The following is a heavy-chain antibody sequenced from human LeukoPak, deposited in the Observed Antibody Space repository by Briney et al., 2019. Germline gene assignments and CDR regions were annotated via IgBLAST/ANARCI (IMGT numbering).Heavy chain of an antibody. J-gene: IGHJ4*02. Sequence: SETLSLTCAVYGGSFSGYYWSWIRQPPGKGLEWIGEINRSGSTNYNPSLKSRVTISVDTSKNQFSLKLSSVTAADTAVYYCARGETIFGVVTHDYWGQGTLVTVSS. CDR1: GGSFSGYY. CDR2: INRSGST. D-gene: IGHD3-3*01. V-gene: IGHV4-34*01. CDR3: ARGETIFGVVTHDY.